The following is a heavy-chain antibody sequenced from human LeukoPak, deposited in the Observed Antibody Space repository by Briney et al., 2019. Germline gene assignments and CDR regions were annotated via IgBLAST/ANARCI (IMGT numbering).Heavy chain of an antibody. Sequence: ASVKVSCKASGYTFTNYGINWVRQAPGQGLEWMGWISTYNGNTIYAQKLQGRVTMTTDTSTSTVYMELRSLRSDDTAVFYCARGTMNRECYYWGQGTLVTVSS. D-gene: IGHD5-24*01. J-gene: IGHJ4*02. CDR1: GYTFTNYG. CDR3: ARGTMNRECYY. V-gene: IGHV1-18*01. CDR2: ISTYNGNT.